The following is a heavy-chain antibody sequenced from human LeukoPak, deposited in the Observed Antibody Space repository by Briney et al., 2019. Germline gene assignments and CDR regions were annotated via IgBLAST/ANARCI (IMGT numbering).Heavy chain of an antibody. J-gene: IGHJ2*01. Sequence: PGGSLRLSCAASGFSFSTYPMTWVRQAPGKGLDWVSALSGSGHTTFYADSVKGRFTISRDNSKNTLYLQLNSLRAEDTAVYYCARTPFWSGNQRYFDLWGRGTLVTVSS. D-gene: IGHD3-3*01. CDR3: ARTPFWSGNQRYFDL. V-gene: IGHV3-23*01. CDR1: GFSFSTYP. CDR2: LSGSGHTT.